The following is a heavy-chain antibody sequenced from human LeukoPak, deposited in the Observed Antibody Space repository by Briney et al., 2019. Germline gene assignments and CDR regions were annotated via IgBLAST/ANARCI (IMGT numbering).Heavy chain of an antibody. V-gene: IGHV3-13*01. Sequence: GSLLLSCAASGFTFSSYDMHWVRQATGKGLEWVSAIGTAGDTYYPGSVKGRFTISRENAKNSLYLQMNSLRAGDTAVYYCARVHTGYSSSWYDYWGQGTLVTVSS. J-gene: IGHJ4*02. D-gene: IGHD6-13*01. CDR3: ARVHTGYSSSWYDY. CDR1: GFTFSSYD. CDR2: IGTAGDT.